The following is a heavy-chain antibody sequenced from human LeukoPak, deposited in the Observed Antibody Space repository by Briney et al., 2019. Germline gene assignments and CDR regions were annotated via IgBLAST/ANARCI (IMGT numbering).Heavy chain of an antibody. J-gene: IGHJ4*02. V-gene: IGHV3-48*01. CDR3: ARGSTYYYDSSGYFY. Sequence: GGSLRLSCAASGFTFSSYSLTWVRQAPGKGLEWAPPISSSSSTIYYADSVKGRFTISRDNAKNSLYLQMNSLRAEDTAVYYCARGSTYYYDSSGYFYWGQGTLVTVSS. D-gene: IGHD3-22*01. CDR1: GFTFSSYS. CDR2: ISSSSSTI.